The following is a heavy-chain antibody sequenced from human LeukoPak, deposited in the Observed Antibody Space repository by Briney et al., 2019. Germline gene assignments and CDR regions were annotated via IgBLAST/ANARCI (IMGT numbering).Heavy chain of an antibody. CDR2: ISISGDRT. Sequence: GGSLRLSCAASEFTFSNHAMTWVRQAPGKGLEWVSSISISGDRTYYADSVKGRFTISRDNSKNTVYLQMNSLGADDTAIYYCANEIRPNDYWGQGTLVTVSS. D-gene: IGHD6-6*01. CDR3: ANEIRPNDY. CDR1: EFTFSNHA. V-gene: IGHV3-23*01. J-gene: IGHJ4*02.